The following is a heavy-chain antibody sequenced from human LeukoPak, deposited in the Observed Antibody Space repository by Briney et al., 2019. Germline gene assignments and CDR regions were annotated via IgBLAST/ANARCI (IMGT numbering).Heavy chain of an antibody. Sequence: GGSLRLSCGASGFTFNTFGMNWVRQAPGKGLEWVAVIWYDGGNKYYAESVKGRFTISRDNSKNTLYLQMNSLRAEDTAVYYCARVSCTGGNCKPYHYYGMDVWGQGTTVTVSS. J-gene: IGHJ6*02. D-gene: IGHD2-15*01. CDR1: GFTFNTFG. V-gene: IGHV3-33*01. CDR2: IWYDGGNK. CDR3: ARVSCTGGNCKPYHYYGMDV.